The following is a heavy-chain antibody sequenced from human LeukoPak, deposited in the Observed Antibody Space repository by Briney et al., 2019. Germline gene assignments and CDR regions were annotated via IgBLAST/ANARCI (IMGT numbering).Heavy chain of an antibody. Sequence: PGGSLRLSCAASGFTFSSYAMSWVRQAPGKGLEWVSAISGSGGSTYYADSVKGRFTISRDNSKNTLYLQMNSLRAEDTAVYYCAKRHCSGGGCYTWSVRWFDPWGQGTLVTVSS. CDR3: AKRHCSGGGCYTWSVRWFDP. CDR1: GFTFSSYA. J-gene: IGHJ5*02. V-gene: IGHV3-23*01. D-gene: IGHD2-15*01. CDR2: ISGSGGST.